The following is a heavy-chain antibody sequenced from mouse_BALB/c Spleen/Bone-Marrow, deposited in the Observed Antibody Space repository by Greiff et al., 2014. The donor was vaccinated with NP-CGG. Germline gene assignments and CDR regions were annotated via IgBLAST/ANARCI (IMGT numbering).Heavy chain of an antibody. Sequence: EVQGVESGGDLVKPGGSLKLSCAASGFTFSSYGMSWGRQTPDKRLEWVATIGSGGSNTYYPDSVKGRFTISRDNAKNTLYLQMSSLKSEDTAMYYCARHQRYYAMDYWGQGTSVTVSS. CDR2: IGSGGSNT. J-gene: IGHJ4*01. CDR1: GFTFSSYG. V-gene: IGHV5-6*01. CDR3: ARHQRYYAMDY.